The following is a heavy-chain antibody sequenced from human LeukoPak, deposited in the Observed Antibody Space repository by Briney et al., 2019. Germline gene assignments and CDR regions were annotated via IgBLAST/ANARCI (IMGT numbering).Heavy chain of an antibody. CDR3: ERIDMKNYYDSSGYYKRDWFDP. J-gene: IGHJ5*02. Sequence: ASVKVSCKASGYTFTSYGISWVRQAPGQGLEWMGWISAYNGNTNYAQKLQGRVTMTTDTSTSTAYMELRSLRSDDTAVYYCERIDMKNYYDSSGYYKRDWFDPWGQGTLVTVSS. CDR1: GYTFTSYG. CDR2: ISAYNGNT. D-gene: IGHD3-22*01. V-gene: IGHV1-18*01.